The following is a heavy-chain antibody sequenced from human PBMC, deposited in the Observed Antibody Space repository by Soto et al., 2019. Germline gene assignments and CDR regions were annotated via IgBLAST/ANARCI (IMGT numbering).Heavy chain of an antibody. V-gene: IGHV3-30*04. CDR3: AREPPPGVWHYYYGMDV. CDR1: GFTLISFA. D-gene: IGHD3-10*01. Sequence: GGSLRLSCTASGFTLISFAIHWVRQAPGKGLEWVSVVSSDGTNRYYSDSVRGRFTGSRDNSKSTVYLHMNSLRAEDSAVYYCAREPPPGVWHYYYGMDVWGQGTTVTVSS. J-gene: IGHJ6*02. CDR2: VSSDGTNR.